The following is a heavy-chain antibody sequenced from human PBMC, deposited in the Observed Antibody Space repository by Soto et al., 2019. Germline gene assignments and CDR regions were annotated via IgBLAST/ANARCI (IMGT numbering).Heavy chain of an antibody. J-gene: IGHJ6*02. CDR2: IIPIFGTA. Sequence: SVKVSCKASGCTFSSYAISCVRQAPGQGLEWMGGIIPIFGTANYAQKFQGRVTITADKSTSTAYMELSSLRSEDTAVYYCARDQSSGYLPDGMDVWGQGTTVTAP. CDR1: GCTFSSYA. V-gene: IGHV1-69*06. D-gene: IGHD3-22*01. CDR3: ARDQSSGYLPDGMDV.